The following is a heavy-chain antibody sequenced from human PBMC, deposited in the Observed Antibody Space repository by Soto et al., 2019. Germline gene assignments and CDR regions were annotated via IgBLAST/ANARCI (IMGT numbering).Heavy chain of an antibody. D-gene: IGHD3-9*01. CDR2: IYHSGST. J-gene: IGHJ6*02. V-gene: IGHV4-4*02. Sequence: SETLSLTCAVSGGSISSSNWWSWVRQPPGKGLEWIGEIYHSGSTNYNPSLKSRVTISVDKSKNQFSLKLSSVTAADTAVYYCARARIRYFDWLLTYYYGMDVWGQGTTVT. CDR1: GGSISSSNW. CDR3: ARARIRYFDWLLTYYYGMDV.